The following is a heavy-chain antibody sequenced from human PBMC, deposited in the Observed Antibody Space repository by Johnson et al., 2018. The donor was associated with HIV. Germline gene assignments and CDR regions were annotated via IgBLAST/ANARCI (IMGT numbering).Heavy chain of an antibody. Sequence: VQLVESGGGVVRPGGSLRLSCAASGFTFSTYAIHWVRQAPGKGLEYVSAISNNGGSTYYANSVKGRFTISRDNSKNTLYLQMGSLRAEDMAVYYCARRFYDSSGAGFDIWGQGTMVTVSS. CDR3: ARRFYDSSGAGFDI. CDR1: GFTFSTYA. J-gene: IGHJ3*02. V-gene: IGHV3-64*01. CDR2: ISNNGGST. D-gene: IGHD3-22*01.